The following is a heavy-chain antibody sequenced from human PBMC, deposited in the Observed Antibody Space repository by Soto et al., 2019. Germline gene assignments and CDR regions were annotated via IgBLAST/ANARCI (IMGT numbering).Heavy chain of an antibody. J-gene: IGHJ6*02. V-gene: IGHV1-69*08. Sequence: QVQLVQSGAEVKNPGSSVKVSCKASGGTFSSYTISGVRQAPGQGLEWMGRIIPILGIANYAQKFQGRVTITADKSTSTAYMELSSLRSEYTDVYYCAGDSGYDYHRYYYYGIDVWGQGTTVTVSS. CDR3: AGDSGYDYHRYYYYGIDV. D-gene: IGHD5-12*01. CDR1: GGTFSSYT. CDR2: IIPILGIA.